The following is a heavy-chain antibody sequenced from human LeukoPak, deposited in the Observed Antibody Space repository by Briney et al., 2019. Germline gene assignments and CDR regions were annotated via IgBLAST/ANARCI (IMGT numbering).Heavy chain of an antibody. V-gene: IGHV3-11*01. CDR2: ISSSGSTI. Sequence: GGSLRLSCAASGFTFSDYYMSWIRQAPGKGLEWVSYISSSGSTIYCADSVKGRFTISRDNAKNSLYLQMNSLRAEDTAVYYCARDRWFGELVRYYYYYGMDVWGQGTTVTVSS. J-gene: IGHJ6*02. D-gene: IGHD3-10*01. CDR3: ARDRWFGELVRYYYYYGMDV. CDR1: GFTFSDYY.